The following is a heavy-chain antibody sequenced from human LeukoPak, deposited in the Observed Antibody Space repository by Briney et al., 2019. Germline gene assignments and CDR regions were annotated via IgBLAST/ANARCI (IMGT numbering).Heavy chain of an antibody. Sequence: GGSLRLSRAASGFTVSSNYMSWVRQAPGKGLEWVSVIYSGGYTYYADSVKGRFTISRDNSKNTLYLQMNSLRAEDTAVYYCARDKGAYGSDYGMDVWGQGTTVTVSS. CDR1: GFTVSSNY. CDR2: IYSGGYT. V-gene: IGHV3-66*01. D-gene: IGHD3-10*01. J-gene: IGHJ6*02. CDR3: ARDKGAYGSDYGMDV.